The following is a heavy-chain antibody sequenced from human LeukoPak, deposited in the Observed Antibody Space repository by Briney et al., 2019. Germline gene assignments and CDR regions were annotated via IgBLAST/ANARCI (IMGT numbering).Heavy chain of an antibody. CDR2: IKQGGSEK. CDR3: ARAQKRGPYYFDY. J-gene: IGHJ4*02. CDR1: GFTFSSYA. D-gene: IGHD5-24*01. V-gene: IGHV3-7*05. Sequence: PGGSLRLSCAASGFTFSSYAMSWVRQAPGKGLEWVANIKQGGSEKYYVDSVKGRFTISRDNAKNSLYLQMNSLRAEDTAVYYCARAQKRGPYYFDYWGQGTLVTVSS.